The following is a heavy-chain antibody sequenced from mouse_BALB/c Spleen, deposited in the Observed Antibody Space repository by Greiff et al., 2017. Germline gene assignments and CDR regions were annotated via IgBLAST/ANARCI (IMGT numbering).Heavy chain of an antibody. V-gene: IGHV1-15*01. Sequence: QVQLKESGAELVRPGASVTLSCKASGYTFTDYEMHWVKQTPVHGLEWIGAIDPETGGTAYNQKFKGKATLTADKSSSTAYMELRSLTSEDSAVYYCTRSGGSYYFDYWGQGTTLTVSS. CDR3: TRSGGSYYFDY. CDR2: IDPETGGT. J-gene: IGHJ2*01. CDR1: GYTFTDYE.